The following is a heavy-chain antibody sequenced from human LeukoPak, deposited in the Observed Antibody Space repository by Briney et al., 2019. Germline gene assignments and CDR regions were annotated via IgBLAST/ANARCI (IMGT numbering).Heavy chain of an antibody. Sequence: GGSLRLSCAASGFTFSSYAMSWVRQAPGKGLEWVSTISGNAGRTSYADSVKGRFTISRDNAKNSLYLQMNSLRAEDTAVYYCAREEMTTVTVFDYWGQGTLVTVSS. CDR2: ISGNAGRT. D-gene: IGHD4-17*01. CDR3: AREEMTTVTVFDY. CDR1: GFTFSSYA. J-gene: IGHJ4*02. V-gene: IGHV3-23*01.